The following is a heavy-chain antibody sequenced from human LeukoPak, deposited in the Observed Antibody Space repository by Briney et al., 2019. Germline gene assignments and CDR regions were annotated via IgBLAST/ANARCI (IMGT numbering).Heavy chain of an antibody. J-gene: IGHJ5*02. CDR3: ARGSRYCSSTSCFNWFDP. CDR1: GGSFSGYY. D-gene: IGHD2-2*01. Sequence: SETLSHTCAVYGGSFSGYYWSWIRQPPGKGLEWIGEINHSGSTNYNPSLKSRVTISVDTSKNQFSLKLSSVTAADTAVYYCARGSRYCSSTSCFNWFDPWGQGTLVTVSS. CDR2: INHSGST. V-gene: IGHV4-34*01.